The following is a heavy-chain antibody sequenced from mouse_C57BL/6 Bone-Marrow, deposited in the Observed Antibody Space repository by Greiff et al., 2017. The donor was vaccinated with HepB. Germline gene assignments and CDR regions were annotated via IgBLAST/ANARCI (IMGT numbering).Heavy chain of an antibody. CDR1: GYAFSSSW. D-gene: IGHD2-1*01. CDR3: ARKGEYGNHYYAMDY. Sequence: VQLQQSGPELVKPGASVKISCKASGYAFSSSWMNWVKQRPGKGLEWIGRIYPGDGDTNYNGKFKGKATLTADKSSSTAYMQLSSLTSEDSAVYFCARKGEYGNHYYAMDYWGQGTSVTVSS. CDR2: IYPGDGDT. V-gene: IGHV1-82*01. J-gene: IGHJ4*01.